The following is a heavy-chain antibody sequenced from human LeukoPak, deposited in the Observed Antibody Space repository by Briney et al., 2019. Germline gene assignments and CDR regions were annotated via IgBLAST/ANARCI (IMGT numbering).Heavy chain of an antibody. Sequence: RPLCEARGVGEKSRSLRWPHHSTKKGLEWVSVIYTGGSTYSADSVKGRFTISRHNSKNTLYLQMNSLRAEDTAVYYCATSGLNYYYYGMDVWGQGTTVTVAS. V-gene: IGHV3-53*04. CDR2: IYTGGST. CDR1: GVGEKSRS. CDR3: ATSGLNYYYYGMDV. J-gene: IGHJ6*02. D-gene: IGHD6-25*01.